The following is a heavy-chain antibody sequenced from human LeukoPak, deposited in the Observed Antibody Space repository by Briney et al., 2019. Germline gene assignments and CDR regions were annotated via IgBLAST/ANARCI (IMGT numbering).Heavy chain of an antibody. V-gene: IGHV4-39*01. CDR1: GGSISSSSYY. Sequence: KPSETLSLTCTVSGGSISSSSYYWGWIRQPPGKGLEWIGSIYYSGSTYYNPSLKSRVTISVDTSKNQFSLKLSSVTAADTAVYYCARHDFGVVRGIKKGFDPWGQGTLVTVSS. J-gene: IGHJ5*02. CDR3: ARHDFGVVRGIKKGFDP. D-gene: IGHD3-3*01. CDR2: IYYSGST.